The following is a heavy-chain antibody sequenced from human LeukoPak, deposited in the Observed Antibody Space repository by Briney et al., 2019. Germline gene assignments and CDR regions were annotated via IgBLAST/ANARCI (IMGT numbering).Heavy chain of an antibody. CDR1: GGTFSSYA. D-gene: IGHD2-2*02. CDR2: IIPIFGTA. V-gene: IGHV1-69*06. CDR3: ARDGGYCSSTSCYNY. Sequence: ASVEVSCKASGGTFSSYAISWVRQAPGQGLEWMGRIIPIFGTANYAQKFQGRVTITADKSTSTAYMELSSLRSEDTAVYYCARDGGYCSSTSCYNYWGQGTLVTVSS. J-gene: IGHJ4*02.